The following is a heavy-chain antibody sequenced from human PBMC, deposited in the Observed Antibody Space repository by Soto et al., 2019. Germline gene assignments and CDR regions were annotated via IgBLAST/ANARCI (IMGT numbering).Heavy chain of an antibody. CDR2: ISYDGSNK. J-gene: IGHJ4*02. CDR1: GFTFSSYA. Sequence: GGSLRLSCAASGFTFSSYAMHWVRQAPGKGLEWVAVISYDGSNKYYADSVKGRFTISRDNSKNTLYLQMNSLRAEDTAVYYCARDLTGVTIFGVVTPAPCDYWGQGTLVTVSS. D-gene: IGHD3-3*01. V-gene: IGHV3-30-3*01. CDR3: ARDLTGVTIFGVVTPAPCDY.